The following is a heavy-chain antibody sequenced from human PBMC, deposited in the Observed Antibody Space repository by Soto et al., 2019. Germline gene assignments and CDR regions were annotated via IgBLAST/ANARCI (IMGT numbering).Heavy chain of an antibody. V-gene: IGHV4-34*01. CDR3: AGDITDY. J-gene: IGHJ4*02. CDR1: GGSISSYY. CDR2: INHNGSA. D-gene: IGHD2-15*01. Sequence: SETLSLTCTVSGGSISSYYWSWIRQPPGKGLEWIGEINHNGSANYKPSLKSRVTISLDTSKNQFSLKLSSVTAADTAVYYCAGDITDYWGQGTLVTVSS.